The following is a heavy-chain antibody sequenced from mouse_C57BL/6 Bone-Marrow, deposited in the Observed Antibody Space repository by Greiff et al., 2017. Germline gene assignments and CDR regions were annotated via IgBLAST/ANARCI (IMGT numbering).Heavy chain of an antibody. CDR1: GFNIKDDY. Sequence: EVQLQQSGAELVRPGASVKLSCTASGFNIKDDYMHWVKQRPEQGLEWIGWIDPENGDTEYASKFQGKATITADTSSNTAYLQLSSLTSEDTAVYYCTFYDGYPPWFAYWGQGTLVTVSA. CDR3: TFYDGYPPWFAY. J-gene: IGHJ3*01. D-gene: IGHD2-3*01. V-gene: IGHV14-4*01. CDR2: IDPENGDT.